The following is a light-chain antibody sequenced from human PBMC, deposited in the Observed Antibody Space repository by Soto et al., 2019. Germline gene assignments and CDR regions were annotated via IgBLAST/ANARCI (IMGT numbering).Light chain of an antibody. V-gene: IGLV2-14*01. CDR1: ISDVGGYNY. CDR3: SSYTSSSTLV. CDR2: DVS. Sequence: QSALTQPASVSGSPGQSITISCTGTISDVGGYNYVSWYQQHPGKAPKLMIYDVSNRHSGVSNRFSGSKSGNTASLTISGLQAEDEADYYCSSYTSSSTLVFGGGTKVTVL. J-gene: IGLJ2*01.